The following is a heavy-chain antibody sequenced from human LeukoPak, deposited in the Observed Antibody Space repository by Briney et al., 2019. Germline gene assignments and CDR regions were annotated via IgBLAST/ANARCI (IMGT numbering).Heavy chain of an antibody. CDR1: GSTFSSYG. CDR3: AKASPRVWTTVTTIDY. V-gene: IGHV3-30*18. J-gene: IGHJ4*02. D-gene: IGHD4-17*01. CDR2: ISYDGSNK. Sequence: GRSLRLSCAASGSTFSSYGMHWVRQAPGKGLEWVAVISYDGSNKYYADSVKGRFTISRDNSKNTLYLQMNSLRAEDTAVYYCAKASPRVWTTVTTIDYWGQGTLVTVSS.